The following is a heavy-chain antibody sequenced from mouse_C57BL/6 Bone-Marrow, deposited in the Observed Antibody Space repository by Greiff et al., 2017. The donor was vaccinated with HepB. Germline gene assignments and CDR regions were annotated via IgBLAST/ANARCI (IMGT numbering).Heavy chain of an antibody. CDR2: IDPSDSDT. V-gene: IGHV1-52*01. CDR3: ARWGTTVDGYFDV. J-gene: IGHJ1*03. D-gene: IGHD1-1*01. Sequence: VQLQQPGAELVRPGSSVKLSCKASGYTFTSYWMHWVKQRPIQGLEWIGNIDPSDSDTHYNQKFKDKATLTVAKSSSTAYMQLSSLTSEDSAVYYWARWGTTVDGYFDVWGTGTTVTVSS. CDR1: GYTFTSYW.